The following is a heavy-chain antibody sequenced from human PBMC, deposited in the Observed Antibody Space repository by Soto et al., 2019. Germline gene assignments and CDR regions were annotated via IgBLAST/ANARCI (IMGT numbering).Heavy chain of an antibody. CDR1: GFTFSSYS. V-gene: IGHV3-21*01. D-gene: IGHD3-10*01. J-gene: IGHJ6*02. Sequence: GSLRLSCAASGFTFSSYSMNWVRQAPGKGLEWVSSISSSSSYIYYADSVKGRFTISRDNAKNSLYLQMNSLRAEDTAVYYCARAFGAAQIDYYYYYGMDVWGQGTTVTVSS. CDR3: ARAFGAAQIDYYYYYGMDV. CDR2: ISSSSSYI.